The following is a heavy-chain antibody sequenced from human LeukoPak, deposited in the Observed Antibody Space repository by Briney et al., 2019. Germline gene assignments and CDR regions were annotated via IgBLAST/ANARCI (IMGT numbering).Heavy chain of an antibody. D-gene: IGHD2-15*01. Sequence: GGSLRLSCAASGFTFSTYTMHWVRQAPGKGLEYVSAISSNGGTTYYANSVKGRFTISRDNSKNTLYLQLGSLRAEDMAVYYCARAPVCAGGSCYRLLPGYFQHWGQGTLVTVSS. CDR2: ISSNGGTT. CDR3: ARAPVCAGGSCYRLLPGYFQH. J-gene: IGHJ1*01. V-gene: IGHV3-64*01. CDR1: GFTFSTYT.